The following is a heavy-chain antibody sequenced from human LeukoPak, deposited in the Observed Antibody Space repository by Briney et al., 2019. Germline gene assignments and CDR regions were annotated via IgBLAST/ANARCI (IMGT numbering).Heavy chain of an antibody. CDR3: ARDRY. CDR1: EFTFSSYW. J-gene: IGHJ4*02. Sequence: GGSLRLSCAASEFTFSSYWMSWVRQAPGKGLEWVASIKQDGSEKYYVDSVKGRFTISRDNAKNSLYLQMNSLRAEDTAVYYCARDRYWGQGTLVTVSS. CDR2: IKQDGSEK. V-gene: IGHV3-7*01.